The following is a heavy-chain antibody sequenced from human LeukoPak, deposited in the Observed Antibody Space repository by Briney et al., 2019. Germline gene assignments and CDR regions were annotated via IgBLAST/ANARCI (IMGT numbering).Heavy chain of an antibody. CDR1: GFTFSSYW. Sequence: GGSLRLSCAASGFTFSSYWMYWVRQAPGKGLVWVSRINSDESSISYADSVKGRFTISRDNAKNTLYLQMNSLRAEDTAVYYCAKDLKKAGYSSGWPPSYYYGMDVWGQGTTVTVSS. J-gene: IGHJ6*02. CDR2: INSDESSI. CDR3: AKDLKKAGYSSGWPPSYYYGMDV. V-gene: IGHV3-74*01. D-gene: IGHD6-19*01.